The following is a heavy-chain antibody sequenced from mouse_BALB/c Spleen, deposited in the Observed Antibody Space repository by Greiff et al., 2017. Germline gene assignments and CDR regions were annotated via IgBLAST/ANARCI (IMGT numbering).Heavy chain of an antibody. Sequence: EVQLQQSGPELVKPGASVKMSCKASGYTFTSYVMHWVKQKPGQGLEWIGYINPYNDGTKYNEKFKGKATLTSDKSSSTAYMELSSLTSEDSAVYYCASLMITTGGPFDYWGQGTTLTVSS. CDR3: ASLMITTGGPFDY. CDR2: INPYNDGT. CDR1: GYTFTSYV. J-gene: IGHJ2*01. D-gene: IGHD2-4*01. V-gene: IGHV1-14*01.